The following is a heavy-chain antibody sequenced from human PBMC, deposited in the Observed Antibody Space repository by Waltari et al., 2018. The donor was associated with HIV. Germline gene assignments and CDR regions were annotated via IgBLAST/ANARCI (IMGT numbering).Heavy chain of an antibody. V-gene: IGHV3-21*02. CDR1: GFIFNTYT. D-gene: IGHD6-6*01. CDR3: ARDSRGSTWSLNWFDP. Sequence: EVQLVESGGGAVKPGESLRLSCVTPGFIFNTYTMNWVRQAPGKGPEWVSSISSSGNFKHYADSVKGRFTISRDNAENSLYLQMNGLRAEDTAIYYCARDSRGSTWSLNWFDPWGQGTLVTVSS. CDR2: ISSSGNFK. J-gene: IGHJ5*02.